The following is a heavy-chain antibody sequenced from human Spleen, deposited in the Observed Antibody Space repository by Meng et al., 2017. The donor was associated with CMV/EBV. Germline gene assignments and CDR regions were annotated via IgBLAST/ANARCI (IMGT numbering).Heavy chain of an antibody. V-gene: IGHV1-2*02. CDR3: ARVALNWGNKYFFDY. J-gene: IGHJ4*02. CDR1: GYTFTAYY. CDR2: INTKTGGT. D-gene: IGHD7-27*01. Sequence: SGYTFTAYYVHWVRQAPGQGLEWMGYINTKTGGTDYDQKFHGRFTMTRDTSITTAYMGHSSLKSDDTAMYFCARVALNWGNKYFFDYWGQGTLVTVSS.